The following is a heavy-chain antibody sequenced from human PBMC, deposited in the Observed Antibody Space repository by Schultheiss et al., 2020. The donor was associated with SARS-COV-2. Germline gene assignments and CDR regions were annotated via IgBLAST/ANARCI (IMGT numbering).Heavy chain of an antibody. V-gene: IGHV1-69*10. J-gene: IGHJ4*02. D-gene: IGHD6-19*01. CDR1: GGTFSSYA. Sequence: SVKVSCKASGGTFSSYAISWVRQAPGQGLEWMGWISAYNGNTNYAQKFQGRVTITADKSTSTAYMELSSLRSEDTAVYYCARGLGSSGWYAGYWGQGTLVTVSS. CDR2: ISAYNGNT. CDR3: ARGLGSSGWYAGY.